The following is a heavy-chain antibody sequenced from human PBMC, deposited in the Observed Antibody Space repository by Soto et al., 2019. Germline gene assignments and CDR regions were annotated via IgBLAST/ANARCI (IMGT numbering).Heavy chain of an antibody. V-gene: IGHV4-39*02. CDR2: IYQSGST. CDR1: GGSISSHSYY. D-gene: IGHD1-26*01. CDR3: ARLVGAIIGRIDN. Sequence: PSETLSLTCTVSGGSISSHSYYWGWIRQPPGKGLEWLGSIYQSGSTYYNPSFKSRLTISIDTSKNHFSLNLSSVTAADTAVYYCARLVGAIIGRIDNGGQGTLVTSPQ. J-gene: IGHJ4*02.